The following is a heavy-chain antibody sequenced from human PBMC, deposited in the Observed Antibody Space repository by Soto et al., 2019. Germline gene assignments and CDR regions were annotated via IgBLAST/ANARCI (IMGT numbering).Heavy chain of an antibody. Sequence: TLSLTCTVSGGSISSGDYYWSWIRQPPGKGLEWIRYIYYSGSTYYNPSLKSRVTISVDTSKNQFSLKLSSVTAADTAVYYCARVVTVTTPSYFDYWGQGTMVTVYS. CDR1: GGSISSGDYY. V-gene: IGHV4-30-4*01. CDR3: ARVVTVTTPSYFDY. J-gene: IGHJ4*02. CDR2: IYYSGST. D-gene: IGHD4-17*01.